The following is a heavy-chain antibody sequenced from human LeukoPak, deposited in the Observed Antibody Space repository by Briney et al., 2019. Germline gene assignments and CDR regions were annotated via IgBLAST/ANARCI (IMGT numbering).Heavy chain of an antibody. V-gene: IGHV1-69*05. CDR1: GCTFSGYA. D-gene: IGHD6-13*01. CDR2: IILIFGTG. J-gene: IGHJ6*03. Sequence: ASVKVSCKASGCTFSGYAISWVRKPHAQGLEWMWMIILIFGTGNDSHQSQGRVAITTDESTSTAYRELSSLRSEDTAVYYCARDSRYSSTYYMDVWGKGTTVTVSS. CDR3: ARDSRYSSTYYMDV.